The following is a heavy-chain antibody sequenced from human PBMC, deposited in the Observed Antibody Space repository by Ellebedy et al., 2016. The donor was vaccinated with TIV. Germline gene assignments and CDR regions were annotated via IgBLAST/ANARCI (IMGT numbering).Heavy chain of an antibody. CDR3: ARLIIAAAGYFDY. Sequence: GGSLRLSCAASGFTFSDYYVSWIRQAPGKGLEWVSYISGSGTTIYYADSVKGRFTISRDNAKNSLYLQMNSLRAEDTAVYYCARLIIAAAGYFDYWGQGTLVTVSS. J-gene: IGHJ4*02. V-gene: IGHV3-11*04. CDR1: GFTFSDYY. D-gene: IGHD6-13*01. CDR2: ISGSGTTI.